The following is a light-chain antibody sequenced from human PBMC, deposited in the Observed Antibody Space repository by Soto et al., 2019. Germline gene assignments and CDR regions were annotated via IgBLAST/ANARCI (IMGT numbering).Light chain of an antibody. CDR2: VAS. V-gene: IGKV1-17*01. J-gene: IGKJ1*01. CDR1: QDIGIN. CDR3: LQHNAYPWT. Sequence: DIQMTQSPSALAASVGDRVTRTCRASQDIGINLGWFQQKPGKAPKRLIYVASSLQSGVPSRFSGSGSGTEFTLTISSLQPEDFASYFCLQHNAYPWTFGQGTKVDI.